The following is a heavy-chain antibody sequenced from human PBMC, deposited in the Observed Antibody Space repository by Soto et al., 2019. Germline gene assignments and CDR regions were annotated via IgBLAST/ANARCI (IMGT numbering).Heavy chain of an antibody. CDR1: GFTFSSHA. D-gene: IGHD3-22*01. Sequence: GGSLRLSCAASGFTFSSHAMSWVRQAPGKGLEWVSALSGSGDSTYYADSVKGRFTISRDNSKNTLYLQMKSLKGEDTAVYYCAKGHSSPDGWGQGTTVTFSS. CDR3: AKGHSSPDG. J-gene: IGHJ6*02. V-gene: IGHV3-23*01. CDR2: LSGSGDST.